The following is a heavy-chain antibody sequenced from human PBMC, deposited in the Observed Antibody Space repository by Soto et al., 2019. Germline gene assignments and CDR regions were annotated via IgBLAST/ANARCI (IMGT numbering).Heavy chain of an antibody. J-gene: IGHJ5*02. CDR1: GGSISSYY. CDR3: ASGYYYGSGIPGWFDP. V-gene: IGHV4-59*01. D-gene: IGHD3-10*01. CDR2: IYYSGST. Sequence: SETLSLTCTVSGGSISSYYWSWIRQPPGKGLEWIGYIYYSGSTNYNPSLKSRVTISVDTSKNQFSLKLSSVTAADTAVYYCASGYYYGSGIPGWFDPWGQGTLVTVS.